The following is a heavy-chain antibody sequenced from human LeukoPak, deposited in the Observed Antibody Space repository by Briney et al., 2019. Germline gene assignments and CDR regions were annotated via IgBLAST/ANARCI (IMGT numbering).Heavy chain of an antibody. CDR1: GFTFSSYS. V-gene: IGHV3-74*01. Sequence: GGSLRLSCAASGFTFSSYSMNWVRQAPGKGLVWVARINEDGSIRNYADSVKGRFTVSRDNAKNTLHLQMNSLRGEDTAVFYCARDLGGRWGYWGQGTLVTVSS. CDR3: ARDLGGRWGY. D-gene: IGHD5-24*01. CDR2: INEDGSIR. J-gene: IGHJ4*02.